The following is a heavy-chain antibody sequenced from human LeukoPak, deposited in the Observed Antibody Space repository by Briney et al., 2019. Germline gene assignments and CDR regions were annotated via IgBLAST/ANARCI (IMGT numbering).Heavy chain of an antibody. D-gene: IGHD7-27*01. CDR2: LHSGGHT. V-gene: IGHV3-23*01. CDR3: VRGLSGVSSWYFDL. J-gene: IGHJ2*01. CDR1: GFTFDDYA. Sequence: PGGSLRLSCAASGFTFDDYAMHWVRQAPGKGLVWVSALHSGGHTFYADSVRGRFTISRDISKNTLYLQMNNLGAEDTALYYCVRGLSGVSSWYFDLWGRGTLISVSS.